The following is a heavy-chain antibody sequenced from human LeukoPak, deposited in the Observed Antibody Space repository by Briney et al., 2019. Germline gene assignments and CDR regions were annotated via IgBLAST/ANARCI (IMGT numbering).Heavy chain of an antibody. V-gene: IGHV1-24*01. J-gene: IGHJ4*02. Sequence: ASVKVSCKVSGYTLTELSMHWVRQAPGKGLEWMGGFDPEDGETIYAQKFQGRVTMTEDTSTDTAYMELSSLRSEDTAVYYCATDSRGTVTTGDWGQGTLVTVSS. CDR3: ATDSRGTVTTGD. CDR1: GYTLTELS. CDR2: FDPEDGET. D-gene: IGHD4-17*01.